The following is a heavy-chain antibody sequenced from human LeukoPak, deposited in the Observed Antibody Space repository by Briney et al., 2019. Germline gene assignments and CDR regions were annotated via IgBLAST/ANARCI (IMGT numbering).Heavy chain of an antibody. Sequence: PSETLSLTCTVSGGSISSGDYSWSWIRQPPGKGLEWIGYIYYSGSTYYNPSLKSRVTLSVDTSKNQFSLKLSSVTAADTAVYYCARDGAALGIPNWFDPWGQGTLVTVSS. CDR1: GGSISSGDYS. D-gene: IGHD3-9*01. J-gene: IGHJ5*02. CDR2: IYYSGST. CDR3: ARDGAALGIPNWFDP. V-gene: IGHV4-30-4*08.